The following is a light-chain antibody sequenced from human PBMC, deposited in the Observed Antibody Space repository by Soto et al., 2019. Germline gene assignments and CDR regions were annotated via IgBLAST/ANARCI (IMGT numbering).Light chain of an antibody. V-gene: IGLV2-14*01. J-gene: IGLJ2*01. CDR1: SSDIGGYNY. Sequence: QSVLTQPASMSGSPGQSITISCTGTSSDIGGYNYISWYQQLPGKAPKFIIYDVRNRPSGVSKRFSGSRSGNTASLTISGLQAEDEADYYCSSYTSSSTVIFGGGTKLTVL. CDR3: SSYTSSSTVI. CDR2: DVR.